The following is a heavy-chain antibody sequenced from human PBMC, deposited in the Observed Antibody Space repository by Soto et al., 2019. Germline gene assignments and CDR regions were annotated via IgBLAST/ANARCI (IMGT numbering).Heavy chain of an antibody. CDR2: ISSSSSYI. Sequence: PGGSLRLSCAASGFTFSSYSMNWVRRAPGKGLEWVSSISSSSSYIYYADSVKGRFTISRDNAKNSLYLQMNSLRAEDTAVDYCAREAHDASFGWFDPWGQGTLVTVSS. CDR3: AREAHDASFGWFDP. D-gene: IGHD3-16*01. CDR1: GFTFSSYS. V-gene: IGHV3-21*01. J-gene: IGHJ5*02.